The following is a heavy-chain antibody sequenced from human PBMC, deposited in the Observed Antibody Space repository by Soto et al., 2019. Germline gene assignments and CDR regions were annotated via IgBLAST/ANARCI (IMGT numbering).Heavy chain of an antibody. CDR1: GFTFGDYA. V-gene: IGHV3-49*03. D-gene: IGHD2-2*01. CDR2: IRSKAYGGTT. J-gene: IGHJ4*02. CDR3: TRVRTDCSSTSCYEGYYFDY. Sequence: GGSLRISCTASGFTFGDYAMSWFRQAPGKGLEWVGFIRSKAYGGTTEYAASVKGRFTISRDDSKSIAYLQMNSLKTEDTAVYYCTRVRTDCSSTSCYEGYYFDYWGQGTLVTVSS.